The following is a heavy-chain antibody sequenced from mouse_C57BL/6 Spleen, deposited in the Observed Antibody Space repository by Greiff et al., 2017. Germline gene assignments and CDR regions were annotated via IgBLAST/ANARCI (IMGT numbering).Heavy chain of an antibody. CDR2: IDPSDSYT. CDR1: GYTFTSYW. D-gene: IGHD2-2*01. Sequence: QVQLQQPGAELVMPGASVKLSCKASGYTFTSYWMHWVKQRPGQGLEWIGEIDPSDSYTNYTQKFKGKSTLTVDKSSSTAYMQLSSLTSEDSAVYSCARWLPLYAMDYWGQGTSVTVSS. J-gene: IGHJ4*01. CDR3: ARWLPLYAMDY. V-gene: IGHV1-69*01.